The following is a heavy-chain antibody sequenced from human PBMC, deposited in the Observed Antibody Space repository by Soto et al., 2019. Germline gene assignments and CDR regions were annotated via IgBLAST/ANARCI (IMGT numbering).Heavy chain of an antibody. CDR3: ASSTSDYASLEY. J-gene: IGHJ4*02. Sequence: ASVKVSCKASGYTFTSYYMHWVRQAPGQGLEWMGIINPSGGSTSYAQKFQGRVTMTRDTSTSTVYMELSSLRSEDTAVYYCASSTSDYASLEYWGQGTLVTVSS. CDR1: GYTFTSYY. D-gene: IGHD4-17*01. CDR2: INPSGGST. V-gene: IGHV1-46*01.